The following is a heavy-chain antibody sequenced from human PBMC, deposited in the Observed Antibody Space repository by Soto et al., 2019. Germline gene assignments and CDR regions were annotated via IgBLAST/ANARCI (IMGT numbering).Heavy chain of an antibody. Sequence: QVQLVQSGAEVKKPGSSVKVSCKASGGTFSSYAISWVRQAPGQGLEWMGGIIPIFGTANYAQKFQGRVTITADESTSTAYMELSSLRSEDTAVYYCARSSRFWSGARDYYYYGMDVWGQGTTVTVSS. CDR3: ARSSRFWSGARDYYYYGMDV. CDR2: IIPIFGTA. J-gene: IGHJ6*02. D-gene: IGHD3-3*01. V-gene: IGHV1-69*01. CDR1: GGTFSSYA.